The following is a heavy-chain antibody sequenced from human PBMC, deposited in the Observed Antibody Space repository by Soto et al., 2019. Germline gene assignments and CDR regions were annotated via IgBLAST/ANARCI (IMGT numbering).Heavy chain of an antibody. D-gene: IGHD6-19*01. V-gene: IGHV3-33*01. CDR1: GFTFSSYG. CDR3: ARDSMGPNSSGPIDY. CDR2: IWYDGSNK. J-gene: IGHJ4*02. Sequence: QVQLVESGGGVVQPGRSLRLSCAASGFTFSSYGMHWVRQAPGKGLEWVAVIWYDGSNKYYADSVKGRFTISRDNSKNPQYLQMNSQRAEGTAVYYCARDSMGPNSSGPIDYFGQGTLVTVSA.